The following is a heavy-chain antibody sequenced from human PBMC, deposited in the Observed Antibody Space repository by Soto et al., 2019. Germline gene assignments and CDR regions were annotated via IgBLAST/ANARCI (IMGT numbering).Heavy chain of an antibody. V-gene: IGHV4-59*08. CDR2: IRYSGSA. CDR1: GVSISSHY. D-gene: IGHD6-13*01. Sequence: SETLSLTCTVSGVSISSHYWSWVRQPPGKGLEWIGDIRYSGSANYNPSLKSRVTISIDTSKNQFALNLTSLTAADTAVFYCARSPHQRPSSWYLWGQGTLVTVSS. CDR3: ARSPHQRPSSWYL. J-gene: IGHJ4*02.